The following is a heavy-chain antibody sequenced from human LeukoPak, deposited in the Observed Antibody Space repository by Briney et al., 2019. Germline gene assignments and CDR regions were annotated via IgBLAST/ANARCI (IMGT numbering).Heavy chain of an antibody. J-gene: IGHJ4*02. V-gene: IGHV3-7*01. Sequence: GGSLRLSCAASGFTFSSYWMSWVRQAPGKGLEWVANIKQDGSEKYYVDSVKGRFTISRDNAKNSLYLQMNRLRAEDTAVYYCARAHCSSTSCWVLDYWGQGTLVTVSS. CDR3: ARAHCSSTSCWVLDY. D-gene: IGHD2-2*01. CDR1: GFTFSSYW. CDR2: IKQDGSEK.